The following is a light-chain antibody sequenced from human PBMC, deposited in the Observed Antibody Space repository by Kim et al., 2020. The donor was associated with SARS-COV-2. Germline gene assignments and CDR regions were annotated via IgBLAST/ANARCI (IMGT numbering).Light chain of an antibody. CDR1: QSVSSY. Sequence: ELVLTQSPATLSLSPGERATLSCRASQSVSSYLAWYQQKPGQAPRLLMYDASNRATGIPARFSGSGSGTDFTLTISSLEPEDFAVYYCQQRVNWPITFGQGTRLEIK. J-gene: IGKJ5*01. CDR2: DAS. V-gene: IGKV3-11*01. CDR3: QQRVNWPIT.